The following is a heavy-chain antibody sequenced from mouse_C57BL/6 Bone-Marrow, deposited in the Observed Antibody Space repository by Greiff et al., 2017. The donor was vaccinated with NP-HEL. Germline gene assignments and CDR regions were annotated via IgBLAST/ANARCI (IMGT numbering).Heavy chain of an antibody. CDR3: TVVATDYYAMDY. CDR1: GFTFSSYA. CDR2: ISSGGDYI. Sequence: DVKLVESGEGLVKPGGSLKLSCAASGFTFSSYAMSWVRQTPEKRLEWVAYISSGGDYIYYADTVKGRFTISRDNARNTLYLQMSSLKSEATAMYYSTVVATDYYAMDYWGQGTSVTVSS. D-gene: IGHD1-1*01. J-gene: IGHJ4*01. V-gene: IGHV5-9-1*02.